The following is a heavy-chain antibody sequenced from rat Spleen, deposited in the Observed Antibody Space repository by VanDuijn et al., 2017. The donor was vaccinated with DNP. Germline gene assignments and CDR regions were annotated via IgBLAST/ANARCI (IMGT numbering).Heavy chain of an antibody. Sequence: QVQLQESGPGLVQPSQTLSLTCTVSGFSLTSYNVHWVRQPTGKGLEWMGVVWTGGSTDYNSTLNSRLSISRDTSKNQVFLKMNSLQTEDIATYYCARDGLVGRGYYYVLDAWGQGASVTVSS. V-gene: IGHV2-30*01. J-gene: IGHJ4*01. CDR2: VWTGGST. CDR1: GFSLTSYN. D-gene: IGHD4-4*01. CDR3: ARDGLVGRGYYYVLDA.